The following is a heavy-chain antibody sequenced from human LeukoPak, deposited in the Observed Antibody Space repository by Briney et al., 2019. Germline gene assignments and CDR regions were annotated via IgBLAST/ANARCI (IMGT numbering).Heavy chain of an antibody. CDR1: GFTFSSYG. Sequence: GGSLRLSCAASGFTFSSYGMHWVRQAPGKGLEWVAVISYDGSNKYYADSVKGRFTISRDNSKNTLYLQMNSLRAEDTAVYYCAKVRGLRFLEWLPDVYYYYYGMDVWGQGTTVTVS. V-gene: IGHV3-30*18. CDR3: AKVRGLRFLEWLPDVYYYYYGMDV. CDR2: ISYDGSNK. J-gene: IGHJ6*02. D-gene: IGHD3-3*01.